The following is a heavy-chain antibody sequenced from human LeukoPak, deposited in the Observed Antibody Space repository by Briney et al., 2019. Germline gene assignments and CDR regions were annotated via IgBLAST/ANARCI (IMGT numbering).Heavy chain of an antibody. V-gene: IGHV4-59*11. CDR1: GDSFSSHY. J-gene: IGHJ4*02. D-gene: IGHD5-24*01. Sequence: PSETLSLTCTVSGDSFSSHYWTWIRQTPGKGLEWIGYISYRGSTNYNPSPKSRVTMSVDTSKNQISLKLSSVTAADTAVYYCARGVRRDGYTLPGYDIDYWGQGTLVTVYS. CDR2: ISYRGST. CDR3: ARGVRRDGYTLPGYDIDY.